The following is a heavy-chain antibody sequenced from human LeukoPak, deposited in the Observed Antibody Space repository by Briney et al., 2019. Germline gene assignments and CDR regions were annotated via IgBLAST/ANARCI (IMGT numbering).Heavy chain of an antibody. CDR3: ARRAKYGGYDY. CDR2: IDYSGST. Sequence: PSETLSLTAPAWGGSISGYYWGWIRQPPGRGLEGIGDIDYSGSTDYNPSLESRVTITVDTSKNHCTLKRSSVTAADTAVYYCARRAKYGGYDYWGQGTLVTVSS. J-gene: IGHJ4*02. CDR1: GGSISGYY. D-gene: IGHD5-12*01. V-gene: IGHV4-59*08.